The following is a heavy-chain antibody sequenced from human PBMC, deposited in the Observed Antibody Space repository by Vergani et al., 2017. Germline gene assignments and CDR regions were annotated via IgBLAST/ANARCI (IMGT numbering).Heavy chain of an antibody. J-gene: IGHJ4*02. CDR3: ASIHFEGGGDY. Sequence: EVQLLESGGGLVQPGGSLRLSCAASGFTFSSYAMSWVRRAPGKGLEWVSAISGNGGSTYYADSVKGRLTISRDNSKNTLYLQMKSLRAEDTAVDYCASIHFEGGGDYWGQGTLVTVSS. V-gene: IGHV3-23*01. CDR1: GFTFSSYA. CDR2: ISGNGGST. D-gene: IGHD3-9*01.